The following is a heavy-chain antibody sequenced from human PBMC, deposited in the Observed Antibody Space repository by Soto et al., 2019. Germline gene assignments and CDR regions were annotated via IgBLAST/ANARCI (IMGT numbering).Heavy chain of an antibody. J-gene: IGHJ4*02. V-gene: IGHV3-33*01. Sequence: QVQLVESGGGVVQPGRSLRLSCAASGFTFSSYGMHWVRQAPGKGLEWVAGIWYDGSNKYYADSVKGRFTISRDNSKNTMYLQMNSLRAEDTAVYYGARGPSGSYFKPDYWGQGTLVTVSS. CDR3: ARGPSGSYFKPDY. D-gene: IGHD1-26*01. CDR1: GFTFSSYG. CDR2: IWYDGSNK.